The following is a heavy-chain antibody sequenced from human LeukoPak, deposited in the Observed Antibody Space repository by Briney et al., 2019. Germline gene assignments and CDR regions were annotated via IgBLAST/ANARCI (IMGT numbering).Heavy chain of an antibody. CDR1: GFTFSSYG. CDR2: ISYDGSNK. J-gene: IGHJ6*03. CDR3: AKDFLGLGYYYYYMDV. V-gene: IGHV3-30*18. D-gene: IGHD2/OR15-2a*01. Sequence: GGSLRLSCAASGFTFSSYGMHWVRQAPGKGLEWVAVISYDGSNKYYADSVKGRFTISRDNSKNTLYLQMNSLRAEDTAVYYCAKDFLGLGYYYYYMDVWGKGTTVTISS.